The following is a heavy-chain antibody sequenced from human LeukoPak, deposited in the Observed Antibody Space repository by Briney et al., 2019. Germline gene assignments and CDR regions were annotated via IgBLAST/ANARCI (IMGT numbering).Heavy chain of an antibody. J-gene: IGHJ4*02. V-gene: IGHV3-23*01. CDR2: ISGSGGST. D-gene: IGHD1-7*01. CDR3: AKVIRGGTGTYFDY. CDR1: GFTFSSYA. Sequence: PGGSLRLSCAASGFTFSSYAMSWVRQTPGKGLEWVSAISGSGGSTYYADSVKGRFTISRDIPKNTLSLQMNSLRAEDTAVYYCAKVIRGGTGTYFDYWGQGTLVTVSS.